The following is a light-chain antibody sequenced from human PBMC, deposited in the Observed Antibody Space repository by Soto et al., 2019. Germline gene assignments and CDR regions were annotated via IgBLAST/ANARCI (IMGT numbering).Light chain of an antibody. J-gene: IGKJ1*01. Sequence: DNPLTQSPSSLSASVGDRVTITCRARHSINDWLAWYQQKPGKAPKLLIYDASSLESGVPSRFSGGGSGTEFTLTISSLQPDDFATYFCQQYHTYPWTFGQGTKVEIK. CDR1: HSINDW. V-gene: IGKV1-5*01. CDR2: DAS. CDR3: QQYHTYPWT.